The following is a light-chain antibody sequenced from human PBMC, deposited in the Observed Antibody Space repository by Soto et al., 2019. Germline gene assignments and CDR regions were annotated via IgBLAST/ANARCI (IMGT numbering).Light chain of an antibody. CDR2: GVS. CDR1: SSDVGGYKF. Sequence: QSVLTQPASVSGSPGQSITISCTGTSSDVGGYKFVSWYQQHPGKAPKLMIYGVSNRPSGVSDLFSGSKSGTTSSLTISGLHAEDDADYYGRSYTSSSAVVFGGGTKLTVL. CDR3: RSYTSSSAVV. V-gene: IGLV2-14*01. J-gene: IGLJ3*02.